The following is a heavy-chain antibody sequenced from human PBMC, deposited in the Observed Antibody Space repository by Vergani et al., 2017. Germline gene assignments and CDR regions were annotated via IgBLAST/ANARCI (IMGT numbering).Heavy chain of an antibody. J-gene: IGHJ6*03. V-gene: IGHV2-5*04. CDR2: LYWNDDQ. CDR1: GFSLNTRGVS. Sequence: QITLKESGPTLVKPTQTLTLTCTFSGFSLNTRGVSVAWIRQPPGKALDWLALLYWNDDQHYSPSLNNRVTITKDTSKNQVVLTMTNMDYVDTGTYYCGYRKTECGTTGCFYPFYYYYYMDVWGKGTTVTVSS. D-gene: IGHD1-7*01. CDR3: GYRKTECGTTGCFYPFYYYYYMDV.